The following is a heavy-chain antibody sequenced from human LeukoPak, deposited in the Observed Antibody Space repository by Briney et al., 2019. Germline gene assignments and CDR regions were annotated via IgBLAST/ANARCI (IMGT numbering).Heavy chain of an antibody. Sequence: PSETLSLTCIVSGGSISSYYWSWIRQPPGKGLEYIGYIYYSGSTNYNPSLKRRVNISVDTSKKQFSLKLRSVTAADTAVYYCARVQGSYGDRYYFDYWGQRTLVTVSS. CDR3: ARVQGSYGDRYYFDY. V-gene: IGHV4-59*01. CDR2: IYYSGST. J-gene: IGHJ4*02. D-gene: IGHD4-17*01. CDR1: GGSISSYY.